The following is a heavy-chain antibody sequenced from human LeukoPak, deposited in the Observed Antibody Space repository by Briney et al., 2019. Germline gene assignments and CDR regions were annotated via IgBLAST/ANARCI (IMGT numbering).Heavy chain of an antibody. CDR3: ARFSTSYYYGMDV. J-gene: IGHJ6*02. Sequence: SETLSLTCSVSGGSITSYYWSWIRQPPGKGLEWIGYIYDSGSTNYNPSLKSRVTISVDTSKNQFSLKLSSVTAADTAVYYCARFSTSYYYGMDVWGQGTTVSVCS. CDR2: IYDSGST. V-gene: IGHV4-59*01. D-gene: IGHD2/OR15-2a*01. CDR1: GGSITSYY.